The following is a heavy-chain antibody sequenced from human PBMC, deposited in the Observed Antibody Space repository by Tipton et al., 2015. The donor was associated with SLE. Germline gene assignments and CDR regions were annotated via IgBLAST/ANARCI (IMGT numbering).Heavy chain of an antibody. J-gene: IGHJ6*02. CDR3: AKGGGMLGFFTGGVFYPPLGMDV. Sequence: SLRLSCTASGFTFSSQEMNWVRQAPGKGLEWVSYISSGGTFIHYADAVKGRFTISRDNAKNSLYLQMNDLRAEDTAVYYCAKGGGMLGFFTGGVFYPPLGMDVWGQGTPVTVSS. V-gene: IGHV3-48*03. CDR1: GFTFSSQE. D-gene: IGHD2-8*02. CDR2: ISSGGTFI.